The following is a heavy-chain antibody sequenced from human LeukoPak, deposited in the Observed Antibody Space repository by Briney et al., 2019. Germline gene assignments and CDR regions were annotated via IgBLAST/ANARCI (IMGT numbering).Heavy chain of an antibody. CDR3: ARGDTQVNWFDP. CDR1: GGSFSGYY. D-gene: IGHD2-2*02. J-gene: IGHJ5*02. CDR2: INHSGST. Sequence: SETLSLTCAVYGGSFSGYYWSWIRQPPGKRLEWIGEINHSGSTNYNPSLKSRVTISVDTSKNQFSLKLSSVTAADTAVYYCARGDTQVNWFDPWGQGTLVTVSS. V-gene: IGHV4-34*01.